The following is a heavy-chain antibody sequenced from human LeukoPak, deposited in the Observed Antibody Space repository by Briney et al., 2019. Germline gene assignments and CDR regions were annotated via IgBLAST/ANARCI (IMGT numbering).Heavy chain of an antibody. CDR3: ARRRHCTSGACEDFDF. J-gene: IGHJ4*02. V-gene: IGHV5-51*01. CDR1: GYNFANYW. D-gene: IGHD2-8*01. Sequence: GESLKISCKGSGYNFANYWIGWVRQMPGKGLEWMGSISPGDSDTRYSPSFQGQVTISADKSISIAYLQWSSLKASDTAMYYCARRRHCTSGACEDFDFWGQGTLVTVSS. CDR2: ISPGDSDT.